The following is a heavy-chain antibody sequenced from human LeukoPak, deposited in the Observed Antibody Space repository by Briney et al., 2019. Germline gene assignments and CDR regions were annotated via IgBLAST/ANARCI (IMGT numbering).Heavy chain of an antibody. CDR2: IYWNGDE. CDR3: ARSRNGYGYFDY. CDR1: GFSLSSTGAG. J-gene: IGHJ4*02. Sequence: SGPTLVKPTQTLTLTCTFSGFSLSSTGAGVGWIRQTPGKPLEWLALIYWNGDERYRPSLKRRVTTTGDTSRNQVVLKMTDMDPVDTATYICARSRNGYGYFDYWGQGILVTVSP. V-gene: IGHV2-5*01. D-gene: IGHD5-12*01.